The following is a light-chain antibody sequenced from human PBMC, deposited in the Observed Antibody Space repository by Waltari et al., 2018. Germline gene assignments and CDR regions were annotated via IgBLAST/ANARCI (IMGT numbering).Light chain of an antibody. V-gene: IGKV1-12*01. Sequence: IQMTQSPSSQSESVGDRVTITRRASQGTSTWLAWYQQNPGQAPQVLTYGASTLLTGVPSRFSGSGSGTEFTLTIRGLQPEDFATYVCQQGNSFPPTFGQGTRVEV. CDR3: QQGNSFPPT. CDR1: QGTSTW. J-gene: IGKJ1*01. CDR2: GAS.